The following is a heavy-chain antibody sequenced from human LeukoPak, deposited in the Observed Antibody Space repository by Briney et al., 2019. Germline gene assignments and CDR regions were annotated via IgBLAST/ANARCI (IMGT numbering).Heavy chain of an antibody. V-gene: IGHV1-69*06. J-gene: IGHJ3*02. CDR2: IIPIFGTA. CDR3: ASWGPRITGTTGSDAFDI. D-gene: IGHD1-20*01. Sequence: SVKVSCKASGGTLSSYAISWVRQAPGQGLEWMGGIIPIFGTANYAQKFQGRVTITADKSTSTAYMELSSLRSEDTAVYYCASWGPRITGTTGSDAFDIWGRGTMVTVSS. CDR1: GGTLSSYA.